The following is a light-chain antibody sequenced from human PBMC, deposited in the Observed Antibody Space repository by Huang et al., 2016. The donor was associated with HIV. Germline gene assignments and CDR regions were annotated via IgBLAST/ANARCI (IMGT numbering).Light chain of an antibody. CDR3: QQYYNWPWT. CDR1: QDVGTS. Sequence: EIVVTQSPATLSVSPGEGATLSCRASQDVGTSLAGYQQKPGQSPRLVIHSVATRATGFPARFSGSVSRTEFTLTITSLQSEDCALYYCQQYYNWPWTFGLGTKVEI. J-gene: IGKJ1*01. V-gene: IGKV3-15*01. CDR2: SVA.